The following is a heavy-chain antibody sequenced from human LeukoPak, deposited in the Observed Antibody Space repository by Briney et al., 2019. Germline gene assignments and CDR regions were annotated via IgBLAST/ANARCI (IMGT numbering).Heavy chain of an antibody. J-gene: IGHJ4*02. CDR3: ARSPTNWGKAPLDY. CDR1: GGTFSSYA. Sequence: SVKVSCKASGGTFSSYAISWVRQAPGQGLEWMGRIIPILGIANYAQKFQGRVTITADKSTSTAYMELSSLRSEDTAVYYCARSPTNWGKAPLDYWGQGTLVTVSS. V-gene: IGHV1-69*04. CDR2: IIPILGIA. D-gene: IGHD7-27*01.